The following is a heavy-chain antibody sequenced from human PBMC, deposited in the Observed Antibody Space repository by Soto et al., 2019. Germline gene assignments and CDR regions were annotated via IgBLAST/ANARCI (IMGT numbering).Heavy chain of an antibody. CDR3: ASVVPAAPRNWFDP. CDR2: ISSSSSYT. V-gene: IGHV3-11*06. D-gene: IGHD2-2*01. CDR1: GFTFSDYY. Sequence: QVQLVESGGGLVKPGGSLRLSCAASGFTFSDYYMSWIRQAPGKGLEWVSYISSSSSYTNYADSVKGRFTISRDNAKNSLYLQMTSLRAEDTAVYYWASVVPAAPRNWFDPWGQETLVTVSS. J-gene: IGHJ5*02.